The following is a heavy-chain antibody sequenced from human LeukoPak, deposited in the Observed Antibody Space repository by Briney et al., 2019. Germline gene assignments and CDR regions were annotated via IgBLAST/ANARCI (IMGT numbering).Heavy chain of an antibody. CDR1: GYTFSSYY. Sequence: GASVKVSCKASGYTFSSYYMHWVRQAPGQGLEWMGIINPSGGSTSYAQKFQGRVTMTRDMSTSTVYMELSSLRSEDTAVYYCARSAPIYAFDIWGQGTTVPVSS. CDR2: INPSGGST. CDR3: ARSAPIYAFDI. V-gene: IGHV1-46*01. J-gene: IGHJ3*02.